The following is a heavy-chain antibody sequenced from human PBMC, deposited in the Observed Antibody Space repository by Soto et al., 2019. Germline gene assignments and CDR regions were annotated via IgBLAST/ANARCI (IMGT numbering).Heavy chain of an antibody. CDR2: INPNGGST. Sequence: QVQLVQSGAEVKNPGASVKLSCKAPGYTFTSFYIHWVRQAPGQGLEWMAIINPNGGSTNYAPNLQGRVTLTRDTSTNTVYIELSSLGSEDTAVYYCARGLTSGDYWGQGTLVTVSS. V-gene: IGHV1-46*01. J-gene: IGHJ4*02. D-gene: IGHD7-27*01. CDR1: GYTFTSFY. CDR3: ARGLTSGDY.